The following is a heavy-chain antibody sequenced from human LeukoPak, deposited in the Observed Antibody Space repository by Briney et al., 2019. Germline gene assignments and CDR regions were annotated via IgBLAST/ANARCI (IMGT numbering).Heavy chain of an antibody. Sequence: GGSLRLSCAASGFTVSSNYMSWVRQAPGKGLEWVSVIYSGGSTSYADSVKGRFTISRDNSKNTLYLQMNSLRAEDTAVYYCARALSSGYYSDAFDIWGQGTMVTVSS. CDR1: GFTVSSNY. D-gene: IGHD3-22*01. J-gene: IGHJ3*02. V-gene: IGHV3-53*01. CDR2: IYSGGST. CDR3: ARALSSGYYSDAFDI.